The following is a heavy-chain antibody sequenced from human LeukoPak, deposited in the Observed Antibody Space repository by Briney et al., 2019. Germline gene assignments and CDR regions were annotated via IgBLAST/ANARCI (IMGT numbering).Heavy chain of an antibody. V-gene: IGHV3-23*01. J-gene: IGHJ3*02. CDR3: AKSGGDFWSGYDAFDI. CDR1: GFTFSSYG. CDR2: ISGSGGST. D-gene: IGHD3-3*01. Sequence: GGSLRLSCAASGFTFSSYGMSWVRQAPGKGLEWVSAISGSGGSTYYADSVKGRFTISRDNSKNTLYLQMNSLRAEDTAVYYCAKSGGDFWSGYDAFDIWGQGTMVTVSS.